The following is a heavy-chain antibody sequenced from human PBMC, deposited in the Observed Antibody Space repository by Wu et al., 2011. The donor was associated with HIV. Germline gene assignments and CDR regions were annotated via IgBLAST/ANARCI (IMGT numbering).Heavy chain of an antibody. CDR3: ARGSTSRTYGTTPDYYYYYMDV. V-gene: IGHV1-69*15. D-gene: IGHD4-11*01. CDR2: IIPIFGTP. CDR1: GGTFSSYA. Sequence: QVQLVQSGAEVKKPGSSVKVSCKASGGTFSSYAINWVRQAPGQGLEWMGRIIPIFGTPNYAQKFQGRVTITADESTSTGYMELSSLRSEDTAVYYCARGSTSRTYGTTPDYYYYYMDVWGKGTTVTVS. J-gene: IGHJ6*03.